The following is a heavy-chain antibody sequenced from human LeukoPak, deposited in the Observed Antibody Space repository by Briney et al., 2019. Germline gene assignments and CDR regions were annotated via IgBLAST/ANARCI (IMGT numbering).Heavy chain of an antibody. V-gene: IGHV4-59*08. CDR1: GGSISSYY. J-gene: IGHJ4*02. CDR3: ARHPPYGDYFDY. Sequence: SETLSLTCTVSGGSISSYYWSWIRQPPGKGLEWIGYIYYSGSTNYTPTRKSPVTIAVATSKNQFSLKRSSVTAADTSVYYCARHPPYGDYFDYWGQGTLVTVSS. CDR2: IYYSGST. D-gene: IGHD4-17*01.